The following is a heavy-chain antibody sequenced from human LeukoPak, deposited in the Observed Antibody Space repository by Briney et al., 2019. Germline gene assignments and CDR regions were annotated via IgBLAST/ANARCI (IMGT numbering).Heavy chain of an antibody. Sequence: GGSLRLSSAASGFTFSSYAMHWVRQAPGKGLEYVSAISSNGGSTYYANSVKGRFTISRDNSKNTLYLQMGSLRAEDMAVYYCARRVLGFWSGHVDCWGQGTLVTVSS. CDR2: ISSNGGST. CDR1: GFTFSSYA. J-gene: IGHJ4*02. CDR3: ARRVLGFWSGHVDC. V-gene: IGHV3-64*01. D-gene: IGHD3-3*01.